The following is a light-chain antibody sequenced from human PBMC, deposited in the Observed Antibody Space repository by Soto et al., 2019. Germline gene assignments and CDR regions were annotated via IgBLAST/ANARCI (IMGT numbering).Light chain of an antibody. V-gene: IGLV2-14*01. CDR2: EVS. CDR3: SSYTSSSTFYV. Sequence: QSVLTQPASVSGSPGQSITISCTGTSSDVGGYNYVSWYQQHPGKAPKLMIYEVSNRPSGVSNRFSGSKSGNTASLTISGLQAEDGADYYCSSYTSSSTFYVFGTGTKLT. J-gene: IGLJ1*01. CDR1: SSDVGGYNY.